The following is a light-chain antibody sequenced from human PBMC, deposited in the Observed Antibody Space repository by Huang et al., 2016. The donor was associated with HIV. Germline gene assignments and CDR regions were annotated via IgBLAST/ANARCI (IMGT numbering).Light chain of an antibody. CDR2: GAS. CDR1: QYVSSN. J-gene: IGKJ2*01. V-gene: IGKV3-15*01. Sequence: ERVMTQSPATLSVSLGETATLSCRASQYVSSNLAWYQQKPCQAPRLLIYGASTRVTDIPARFSGSGSGIEFTLTISTLQSEDFAVYYCQQYNNWPRTFGQGTKLEIK. CDR3: QQYNNWPRT.